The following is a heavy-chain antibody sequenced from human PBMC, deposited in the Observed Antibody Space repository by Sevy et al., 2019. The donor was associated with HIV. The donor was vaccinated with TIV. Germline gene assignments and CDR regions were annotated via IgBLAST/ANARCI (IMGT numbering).Heavy chain of an antibody. CDR1: GFTFSSYS. J-gene: IGHJ6*02. D-gene: IGHD3-16*02. V-gene: IGHV3-48*01. CDR2: ISSSNSTI. CDR3: AGKLHLGELSLYDDYYGMDV. Sequence: GGSLRLSCAASGFTFSSYSMNWVRQAPGKGLEWVSYISSSNSTIYYADSVKGRFTISRDKAKNSLYLQMNSLGAGDTAVYYCAGKLHLGELSLYDDYYGMDVWGQGTTVTVSS.